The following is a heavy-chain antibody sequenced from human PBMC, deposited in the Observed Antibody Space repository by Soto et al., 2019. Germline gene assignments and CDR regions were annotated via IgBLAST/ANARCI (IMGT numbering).Heavy chain of an antibody. D-gene: IGHD2-15*01. CDR1: GDSISTVDYF. CDR3: ARGRYCLTGRCFPNWFDS. CDR2: IYKSTTT. J-gene: IGHJ5*01. Sequence: SEILSLTCSGSGDSISTVDYFWAWIRQPPGQALEYIGYIYKSTTTYYNPSFEGRVAISLDTSKSQFSLTVTSVTAADTAVYFCARGRYCLTGRCFPNWFDSWGQGTLVTVSS. V-gene: IGHV4-30-4*01.